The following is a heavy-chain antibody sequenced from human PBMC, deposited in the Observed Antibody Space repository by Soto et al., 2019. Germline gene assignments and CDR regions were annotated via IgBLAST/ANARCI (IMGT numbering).Heavy chain of an antibody. J-gene: IGHJ4*02. Sequence: GGSLRLSCAASGFPFRRYGMHWVRQAPGKGLEWVAVISYDGNNKDYADSVKGRFTISRDNSKNMLYLEMNSLRGEDTAVYYCAKEQTPQYYNSRHYPGPFDYWGQGTLVTVSS. D-gene: IGHD3-3*01. CDR2: ISYDGNNK. V-gene: IGHV3-30*18. CDR3: AKEQTPQYYNSRHYPGPFDY. CDR1: GFPFRRYG.